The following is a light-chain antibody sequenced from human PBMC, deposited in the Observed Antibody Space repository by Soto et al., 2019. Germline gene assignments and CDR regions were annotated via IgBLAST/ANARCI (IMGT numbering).Light chain of an antibody. CDR2: GAS. J-gene: IGKJ1*01. CDR1: QSVSSSY. CDR3: PQYGSSPWT. Sequence: EIVLTQSPGTLSLSPGERATLSCRASQSVSSSYLAGYQQKPGQAPRPLIYGASSRAIGIPDRFSGSGSGTDFTLTISRLEPEEFAVYYCPQYGSSPWTFGQGTKVDIK. V-gene: IGKV3-20*01.